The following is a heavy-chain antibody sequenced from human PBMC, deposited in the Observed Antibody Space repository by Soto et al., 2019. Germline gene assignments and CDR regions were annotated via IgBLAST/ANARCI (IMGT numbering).Heavy chain of an antibody. V-gene: IGHV3-74*01. J-gene: IGHJ4*02. CDR3: VRDSHGDY. CDR2: IDHDGPT. Sequence: EVQLVESGGGLVQPGGSLRLSCAGSGFTFSNYRMHWVRQAPGKGLEWVSRIDHDGPTDYADSVRGRFTISRDNAENTLYLQMNSLIPEDTAVYYCVRDSHGDYWGQGTLVTVSS. CDR1: GFTFSNYR.